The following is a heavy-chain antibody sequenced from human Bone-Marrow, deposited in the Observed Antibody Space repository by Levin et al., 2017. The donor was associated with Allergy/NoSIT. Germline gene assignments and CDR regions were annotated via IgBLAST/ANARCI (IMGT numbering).Heavy chain of an antibody. Sequence: SETLSLTCTVSGDSMTSGNYYWSWIRQAPGKGLEWIGYIHHRGHTHYNPSLRSRLTILVATSPSQFSLRLTSVPAADTACYYCERGSLTWVQGHYFDFWGQGSLVTVSS. CDR1: GDSMTSGNYY. J-gene: IGHJ4*02. V-gene: IGHV4-31*03. CDR2: IHHRGHT. CDR3: ERGSLTWVQGHYFDF. D-gene: IGHD3-10*01.